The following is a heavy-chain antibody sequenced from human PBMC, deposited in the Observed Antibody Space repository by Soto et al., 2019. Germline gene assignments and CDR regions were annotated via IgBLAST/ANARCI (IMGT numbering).Heavy chain of an antibody. CDR1: GGSITSYY. D-gene: IGHD3-16*01. Sequence: PSETLSLTCTVSGGSITSYYWSWIRQPPGEGLEWIGCIYYSGSTNYNPSLKSRVTISVDTSKNQFSLKLISVTAADTAVYYCACLKGGRADQIGFSYYYGMDVWGQGTTVTVSS. CDR3: ACLKGGRADQIGFSYYYGMDV. V-gene: IGHV4-59*01. CDR2: IYYSGST. J-gene: IGHJ6*02.